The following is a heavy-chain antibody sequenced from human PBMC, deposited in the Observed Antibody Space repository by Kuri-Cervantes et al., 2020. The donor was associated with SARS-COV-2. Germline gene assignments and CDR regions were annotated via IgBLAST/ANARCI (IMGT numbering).Heavy chain of an antibody. CDR3: AGEGVLRVSSSDY. V-gene: IGHV3-15*01. D-gene: IGHD3-3*01. CDR1: GFTFSNAW. J-gene: IGHJ4*02. Sequence: GESLKISCAASGFTFSNAWMSWVRQAPGKGLEWVGRIKSKTDGGTTDYAAPVKGRFTISRDNAKNSLYLQMNSLRAEDTAVYYCAGEGVLRVSSSDYWGQGTLVTVSS. CDR2: IKSKTDGGTT.